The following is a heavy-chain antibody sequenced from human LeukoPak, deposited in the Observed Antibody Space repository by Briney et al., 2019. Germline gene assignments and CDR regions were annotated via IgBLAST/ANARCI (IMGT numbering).Heavy chain of an antibody. CDR2: ISSSSSTI. D-gene: IGHD6-13*01. V-gene: IGHV3-48*01. Sequence: GGSLRLSCAASGFTFSSYSMNWVRQAPGKGLEWVSYISSSSSTIYYADSVKGRFTISRDNAKNSLYLQMNSLRAEGTAVYYCARDSSSWSNWFDPWGQGTLVTVSS. J-gene: IGHJ5*02. CDR1: GFTFSSYS. CDR3: ARDSSSWSNWFDP.